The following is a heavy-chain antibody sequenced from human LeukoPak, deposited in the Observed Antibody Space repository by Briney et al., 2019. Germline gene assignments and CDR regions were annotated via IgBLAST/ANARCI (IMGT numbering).Heavy chain of an antibody. CDR1: GFTFSSYW. CDR3: AREGSVGATGNDAFDI. Sequence: PGGSLRLSCAASGFTFSSYWMSWVRQAPGKGLEWVANIKQDGSEKYYVDSVKGRFTISRDNAKNSLYLQMNSLRAEDTAVYYCAREGSVGATGNDAFDIWGQGTMVTVSS. CDR2: IKQDGSEK. J-gene: IGHJ3*02. D-gene: IGHD1-26*01. V-gene: IGHV3-7*01.